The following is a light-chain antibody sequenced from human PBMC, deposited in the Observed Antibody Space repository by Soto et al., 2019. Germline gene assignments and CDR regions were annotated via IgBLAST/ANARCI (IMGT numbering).Light chain of an antibody. J-gene: IGKJ2*01. CDR1: QSVTNRY. Sequence: ENVLTLSPGTLSLSPGERATLSCRATQSVTNRYFAWYQQKPGQAPRLLIYGISSRATDIPDRFSGSGSGTDYTLTISRLEPEDFGVYYCQQYSTLPHTFGQGTKLEVK. CDR2: GIS. V-gene: IGKV3-20*01. CDR3: QQYSTLPHT.